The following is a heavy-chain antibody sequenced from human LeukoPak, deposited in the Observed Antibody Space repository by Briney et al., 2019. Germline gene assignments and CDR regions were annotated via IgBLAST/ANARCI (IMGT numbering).Heavy chain of an antibody. V-gene: IGHV3-74*01. D-gene: IGHD2-15*01. CDR3: ARDRKDIVVVVAATIDY. Sequence: GGSLRLSCGASGFTFGTYWMHWVRQAPGKGLVWVSGINSDGGTTTYADSVKGRFTISRGNAKNTLYLQMNSLRADDTAVYYCARDRKDIVVVVAATIDYWGQGTLVTVSS. CDR1: GFTFGTYW. J-gene: IGHJ4*02. CDR2: INSDGGTT.